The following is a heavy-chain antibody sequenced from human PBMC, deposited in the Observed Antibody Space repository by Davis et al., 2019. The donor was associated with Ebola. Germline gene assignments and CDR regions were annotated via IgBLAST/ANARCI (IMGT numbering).Heavy chain of an antibody. CDR3: ARDFDRVRE. D-gene: IGHD3-22*01. CDR2: IKQDGSEK. J-gene: IGHJ4*02. V-gene: IGHV3-7*01. Sequence: GGSLRLSCVASGFTFSNYWMTWVRQAPVRGLEWVANIKQDGSEKQYVDSVRGRFTISRDNAKNTLYLQMNSLQVEDTAIYYCARDFDRVREWGQGTLVTVSS. CDR1: GFTFSNYW.